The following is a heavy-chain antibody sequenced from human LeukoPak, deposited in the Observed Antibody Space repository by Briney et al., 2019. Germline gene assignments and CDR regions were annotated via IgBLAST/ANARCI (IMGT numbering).Heavy chain of an antibody. Sequence: PGGSLRLSCAASGFTFSNYVMHWVRQAPGKGLEWVAVISYDGSNKYYADSVKGRFTISRDNSKNTLYLQMNSLRAEDTAVYYCVRDSRYTMDVWGQGTTVTVPS. CDR2: ISYDGSNK. V-gene: IGHV3-30*04. J-gene: IGHJ6*02. D-gene: IGHD5-18*01. CDR3: VRDSRYTMDV. CDR1: GFTFSNYV.